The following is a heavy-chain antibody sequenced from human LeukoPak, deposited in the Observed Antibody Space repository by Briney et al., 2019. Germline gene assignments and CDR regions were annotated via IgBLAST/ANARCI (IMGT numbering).Heavy chain of an antibody. D-gene: IGHD3-10*01. CDR1: GFTFDDYA. CDR3: AKVRDGHSYYFDY. Sequence: GGSLRLSCAASGFTFDDYAMHWVRQAPGKGLEWVSGISWNSGSIGYADSVKGRFTISRDNAKNSLYLQMNSLRAEDTALYYCAKVRDGHSYYFDYWGQGTLVTVSS. CDR2: ISWNSGSI. J-gene: IGHJ4*02. V-gene: IGHV3-9*01.